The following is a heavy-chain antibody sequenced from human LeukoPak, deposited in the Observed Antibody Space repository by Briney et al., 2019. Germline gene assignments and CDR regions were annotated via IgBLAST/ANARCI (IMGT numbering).Heavy chain of an antibody. CDR1: GFTFSSYS. CDR2: IKNDGSTT. Sequence: PGGSLRLSCAASGFTFSSYSMNWVRQAPGKGLVWVSRIKNDGSTTTYADSVKGRFTVSRDNAKNTLYLQMNSLRAEDTAVYYCARERKYDSNFDYWGQGTLVTVSS. V-gene: IGHV3-74*01. J-gene: IGHJ4*02. D-gene: IGHD1-1*01. CDR3: ARERKYDSNFDY.